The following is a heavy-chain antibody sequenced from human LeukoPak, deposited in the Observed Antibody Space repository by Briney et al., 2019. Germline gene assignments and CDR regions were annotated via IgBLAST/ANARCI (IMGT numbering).Heavy chain of an antibody. D-gene: IGHD3-3*01. CDR3: ARPISSQGYFGVVID. Sequence: SETLSLTCAVSGYSISRASYWGWIRQPPGKGLEWIGNIYHSGSPYYNPSLKSRVTISVDTSKNQFSLKLSSVTAADTAVYYCARPISSQGYFGVVIDWGQGTLVTVSS. J-gene: IGHJ4*02. CDR2: IYHSGSP. CDR1: GYSISRASY. V-gene: IGHV4-38-2*01.